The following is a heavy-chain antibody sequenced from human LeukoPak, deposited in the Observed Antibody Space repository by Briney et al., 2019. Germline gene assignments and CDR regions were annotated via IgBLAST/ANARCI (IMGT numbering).Heavy chain of an antibody. D-gene: IGHD4-17*01. CDR2: ISSSSSTI. J-gene: IGHJ3*02. V-gene: IGHV3-48*01. CDR1: GFTFSSYS. Sequence: GGSLRLSCAASGFTFSSYSMNWVRQAPGKGLEWVSYISSSSSTIYYADSVKGRFTISRDNAKNSLYLQMNSLRAEDTAVYYCVLPLRGAFDIWGQGTMVTVSS. CDR3: VLPLRGAFDI.